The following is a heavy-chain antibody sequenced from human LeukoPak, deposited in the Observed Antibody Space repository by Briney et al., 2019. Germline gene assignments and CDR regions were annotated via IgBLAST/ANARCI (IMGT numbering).Heavy chain of an antibody. J-gene: IGHJ4*02. D-gene: IGHD3-22*01. V-gene: IGHV3-33*01. Sequence: GGYLRLSCAASGFTFSSYGMHWVRQAPGKGLEWVAVIWYDGSNKYYADSVKGRFTISRDNSKNTLYLQMNSLRAEDTAVYYCARGGVLNYYDSSGYLFPDYWGQGTLVTVSS. CDR1: GFTFSSYG. CDR2: IWYDGSNK. CDR3: ARGGVLNYYDSSGYLFPDY.